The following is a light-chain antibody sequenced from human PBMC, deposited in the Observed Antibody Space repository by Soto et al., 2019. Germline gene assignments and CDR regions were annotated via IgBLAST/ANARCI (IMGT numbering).Light chain of an antibody. V-gene: IGKV3D-15*01. CDR2: AAS. CDR1: QSVSSN. J-gene: IGKJ5*01. CDR3: QQYNNWPIT. Sequence: ETVLTQSPATVSLSPGDRATLPCRASQSVSSNKLAWYQQKPGQAPRLLIYAASSRATGIPDRFSGSGSGTEFTLTISSLQSEDFAVYYCQQYNNWPITFGQGTRLEIK.